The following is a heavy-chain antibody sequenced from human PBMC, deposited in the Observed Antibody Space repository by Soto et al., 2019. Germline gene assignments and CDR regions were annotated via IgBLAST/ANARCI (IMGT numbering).Heavy chain of an antibody. CDR3: ARDLLNTALDY. CDR1: GFVFSDYG. D-gene: IGHD5-18*01. CDR2: IWNDGNKI. Sequence: QVQLVESGGGVVNPGRSLRLSCGASGFVFSDYGMHWVRQAPGKGLEWVAVIWNDGNKIYYVDSVKGRFTISRDNSKNTVYLQMNSLRAEDTAVYYCARDLLNTALDYWGQGTLVTVSS. V-gene: IGHV3-33*01. J-gene: IGHJ4*02.